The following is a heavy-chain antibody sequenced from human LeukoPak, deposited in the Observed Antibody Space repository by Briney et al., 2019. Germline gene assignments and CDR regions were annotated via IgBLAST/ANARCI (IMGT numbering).Heavy chain of an antibody. CDR2: IYTSGST. V-gene: IGHV4-61*02. Sequence: SETLSLTCTVSGYSISSGYYWSWIRQPAGKGLEWIGRIYTSGSTNYNPSLKSRVTISVDTSKNQFSLKLSSVTAADTAVYYCARGYCSGGSCYLYYYYMDVWGKGTTVTASS. CDR1: GYSISSGYY. J-gene: IGHJ6*03. CDR3: ARGYCSGGSCYLYYYYMDV. D-gene: IGHD2-15*01.